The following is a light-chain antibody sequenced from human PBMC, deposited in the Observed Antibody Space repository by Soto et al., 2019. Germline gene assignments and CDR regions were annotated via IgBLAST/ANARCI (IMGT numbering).Light chain of an antibody. CDR1: SSDVGAYIY. V-gene: IGLV2-11*01. Sequence: QSVLTQPRSVSGSPGQSVTFSCTGTSSDVGAYIYVSWYQQHPGKAPKLIIYDVIKRPSGVPDRFSGAKSGNTASLTISGLQPEDEGDYYCCSYAGSYTHVFGTGTKVAVL. CDR3: CSYAGSYTHV. CDR2: DVI. J-gene: IGLJ1*01.